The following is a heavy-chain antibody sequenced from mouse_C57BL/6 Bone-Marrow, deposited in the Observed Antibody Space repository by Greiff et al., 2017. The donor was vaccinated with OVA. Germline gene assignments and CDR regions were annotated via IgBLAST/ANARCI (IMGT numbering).Heavy chain of an antibody. D-gene: IGHD1-1*01. CDR2: IYPRSGNT. CDR1: GYPFTSYG. Sequence: VQLQQSGAELARPGASVKLSCKASGYPFTSYGISWVKQRPGPGLEWIGEIYPRSGNTYYNEKFKGKATLTADKSSSTAYMELRSLTSEDSAVYFCASPSSFITTVDYWGQGTTLTVSS. J-gene: IGHJ2*01. V-gene: IGHV1-81*01. CDR3: ASPSSFITTVDY.